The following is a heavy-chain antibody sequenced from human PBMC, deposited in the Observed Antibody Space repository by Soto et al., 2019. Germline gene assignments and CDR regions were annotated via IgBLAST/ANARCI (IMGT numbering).Heavy chain of an antibody. CDR3: AGGRIYSSSCYGSSPAGEDHVDS. J-gene: IGHJ5*01. V-gene: IGHV4-39*01. CDR1: GGSISSSSYY. CDR2: VYDSGST. Sequence: PAGTLWLTCTVSGGSISSSSYYWAWLGQATGKELEWIGSVYDSGSTYYNPSLRSRVTISVDTSKNQFSQKLSSRTAADTAVYYCAGGRIYSSSCYGSSPAGEDHVDSWG. D-gene: IGHD6-13*01.